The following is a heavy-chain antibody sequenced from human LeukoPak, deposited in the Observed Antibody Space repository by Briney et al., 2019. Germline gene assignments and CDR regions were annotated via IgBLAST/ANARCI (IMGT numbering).Heavy chain of an antibody. CDR2: ISGSGSST. D-gene: IGHD2-15*01. J-gene: IGHJ4*02. CDR3: AKDSGGVVVAATYDC. CDR1: GFTFSSYD. V-gene: IGHV3-23*01. Sequence: GGSLRLSCAASGFTFSSYDMSWVRQAPGKGLEWVSTISGSGSSTYYADSVQGRFTISRDNSKNTLYLQMNSLRAEDTAICYCAKDSGGVVVAATYDCWGQGTLVTVSS.